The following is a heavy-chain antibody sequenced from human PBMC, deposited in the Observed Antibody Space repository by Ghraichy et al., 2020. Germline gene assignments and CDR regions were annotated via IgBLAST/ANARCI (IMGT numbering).Heavy chain of an antibody. J-gene: IGHJ4*02. Sequence: GGSLRLSCAASGFTVSSNYMSWVRQAPGKGLEWVSVIYSGGGTYYADSVKGRFTISRDNSKNTVYLQINSLRAEDTAVYYCARDGRGYSFGFGYWGQGTLVTVSS. CDR2: IYSGGGT. CDR1: GFTVSSNY. CDR3: ARDGRGYSFGFGY. D-gene: IGHD5-18*01. V-gene: IGHV3-66*01.